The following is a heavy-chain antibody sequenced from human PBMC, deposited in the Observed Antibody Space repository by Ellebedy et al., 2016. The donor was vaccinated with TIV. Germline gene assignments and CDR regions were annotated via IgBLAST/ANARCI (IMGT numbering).Heavy chain of an antibody. CDR1: GLTLSDNY. CDR3: ARSGVGVGIPGAPLKYNWVDP. J-gene: IGHJ5*02. V-gene: IGHV3-11*01. Sequence: GESLKISXAASGLTLSDNYMTWIRQVPGKGLEWVSHISSSGNIKHYADSVKGRFTISRDNAKNLLFLQMNSLRADDSAVYYCARSGVGVGIPGAPLKYNWVDPWGQGTLVTVSS. CDR2: ISSSGNIK. D-gene: IGHD2-2*01.